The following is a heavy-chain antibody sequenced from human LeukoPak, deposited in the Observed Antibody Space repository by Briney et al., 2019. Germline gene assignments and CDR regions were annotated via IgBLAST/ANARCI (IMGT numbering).Heavy chain of an antibody. CDR3: ARVQLWLQNSDY. D-gene: IGHD5-18*01. CDR1: GFTFSSYA. V-gene: IGHV3-30-3*01. J-gene: IGHJ4*02. Sequence: GGSLRLSCAASGFTFSSYAMHWVRQAPGKGLEWVAVISYDGSNKYYADSVKGRFTISRDNSKNTLHLQMNSLRAEVTAVYYCARVQLWLQNSDYWGQGTLVTVSS. CDR2: ISYDGSNK.